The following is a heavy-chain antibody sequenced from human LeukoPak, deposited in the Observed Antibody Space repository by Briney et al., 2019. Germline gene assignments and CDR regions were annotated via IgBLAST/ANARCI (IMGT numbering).Heavy chain of an antibody. D-gene: IGHD5-12*01. CDR1: GGSISTYY. J-gene: IGHJ4*02. CDR2: IYHSGST. V-gene: IGHV4-59*01. Sequence: PSETLSLTCTVSGGSISTYYWSWIGQPPGKGLEWIGYIYHSGSTNYNPSLKSRVTISVDTSQNQFYLKLSSVTAADTAVYYCARDGYSGSDALWGQGTLVTVSS. CDR3: ARDGYSGSDAL.